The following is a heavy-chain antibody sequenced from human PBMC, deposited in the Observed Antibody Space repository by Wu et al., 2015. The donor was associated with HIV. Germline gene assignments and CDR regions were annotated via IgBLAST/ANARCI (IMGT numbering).Heavy chain of an antibody. J-gene: IGHJ6*03. CDR3: ARQVIGRDFRKFYYYMDV. Sequence: QVQLVQSGNDVKRPGASVKVSCKGSGYTFSSYGITWFRQAPGQGLEWMGWITPNSGATNYAQKFQGRVTMSRDRSISTAYLELNRLTSDDTGDYFCARQVIGRDFRKFYYYMDVWGKGTTLIVSS. V-gene: IGHV1-2*02. CDR2: ITPNSGAT. D-gene: IGHD3-16*02. CDR1: GYTFSSYG.